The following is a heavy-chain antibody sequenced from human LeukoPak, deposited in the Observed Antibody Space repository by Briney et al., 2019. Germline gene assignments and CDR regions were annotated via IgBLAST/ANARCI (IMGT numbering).Heavy chain of an antibody. J-gene: IGHJ6*03. D-gene: IGHD4-11*01. CDR1: GYSISSGYY. CDR3: ARVRDDYRGYYYYYMDV. Sequence: SETLSLTCTVSGYSISSGYYWGWIRQPPGKGLEWIGSIYHSGSTYYNPSLKSRVTISVDSSKNQFSLKLSSVTAADTAVYYCARVRDDYRGYYYYYMDVWGKGTTVTVSS. CDR2: IYHSGST. V-gene: IGHV4-38-2*02.